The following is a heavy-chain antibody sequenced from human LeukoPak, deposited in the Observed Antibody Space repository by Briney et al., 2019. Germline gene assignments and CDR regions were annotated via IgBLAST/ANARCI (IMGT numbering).Heavy chain of an antibody. Sequence: SETLSLTCTVSGGSISSGGYYWSWIRQHPGKGLEWIGYIYYSGSTCYNPSLKCRVTISVDTSKNQFSLKLSSVTAADTAVYYCARDNGDYPGIFDSCGQGTLVTVSS. V-gene: IGHV4-31*03. J-gene: IGHJ4*02. D-gene: IGHD4-17*01. CDR1: GGSISSGGYY. CDR2: IYYSGST. CDR3: ARDNGDYPGIFDS.